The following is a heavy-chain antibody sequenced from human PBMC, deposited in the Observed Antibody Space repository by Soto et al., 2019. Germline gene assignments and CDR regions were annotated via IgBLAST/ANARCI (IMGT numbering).Heavy chain of an antibody. CDR1: GFTFSSYW. D-gene: IGHD2-15*01. J-gene: IGHJ4*02. Sequence: EVQLVESGGGLVQPGGSLRLSCAASGFTFSSYWMHWVRQAPGKGLVWVSRINSDGSSTPYADSVKGRFTISRDKAKNTMYLQMNSLRAEDTAVYYGVRTSVVVAAATREDSGGQGTLVTVSS. V-gene: IGHV3-74*01. CDR2: INSDGSST. CDR3: VRTSVVVAAATREDS.